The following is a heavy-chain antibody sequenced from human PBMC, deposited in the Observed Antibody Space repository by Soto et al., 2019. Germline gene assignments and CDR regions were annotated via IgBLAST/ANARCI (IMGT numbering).Heavy chain of an antibody. CDR2: IYYSGST. CDR1: GGSISSYY. V-gene: IGHV4-59*01. Sequence: PSETLSLTCTVSGGSISSYYWSWIRQPPGKGLEWIGYIYYSGSTNYNPSLKSRVTISVDTSKNQFSLKLSSVTAADTAVYYCARGRQLVSVFSQAWGMDVWGQGTTVTVSS. CDR3: ARGRQLVSVFSQAWGMDV. J-gene: IGHJ6*02. D-gene: IGHD6-6*01.